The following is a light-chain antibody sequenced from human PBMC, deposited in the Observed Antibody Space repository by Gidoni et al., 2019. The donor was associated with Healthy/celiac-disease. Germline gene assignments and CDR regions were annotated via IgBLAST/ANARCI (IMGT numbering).Light chain of an antibody. Sequence: DIQMTQSPSSLSASVGDRVTITCRASQSISSYLNWYQQKPGKAPKLLIYAASRLQSGVPSRFSGSGSGTDFTLTISSLQPEDFATYYCQQSYSTPFGQGTRLEIK. CDR3: QQSYSTP. J-gene: IGKJ5*01. V-gene: IGKV1-39*01. CDR1: QSISSY. CDR2: AAS.